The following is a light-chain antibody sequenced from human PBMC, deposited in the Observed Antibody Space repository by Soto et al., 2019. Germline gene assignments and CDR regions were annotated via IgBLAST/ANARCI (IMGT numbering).Light chain of an antibody. CDR1: SPNIGSNY. CDR2: RNN. Sequence: QSVLTQPPSASGTPGQRVTISCSGSSPNIGSNYVYWYQQLPGTAPKLLIYRNNQRPSGVPDRFSGSTSGTSASLAISGLRSEDEADYYCAAWDDSLSGHVVFGGGTKLTVL. CDR3: AAWDDSLSGHVV. J-gene: IGLJ2*01. V-gene: IGLV1-47*01.